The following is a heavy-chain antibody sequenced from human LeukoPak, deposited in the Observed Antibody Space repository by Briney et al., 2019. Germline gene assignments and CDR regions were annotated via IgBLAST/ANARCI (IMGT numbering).Heavy chain of an antibody. D-gene: IGHD2-15*01. CDR3: ARDVVGRGYCSGGTCFPDYYGMDV. CDR1: GYTFTGYY. Sequence: ASVKLSCKASGYTFTGYYMHWVRQAPGQGREWRGWINPNSGGTNYAQKLQGWVTMTRDTSISTAYMELSRLRSDDTAVYYCARDVVGRGYCSGGTCFPDYYGMDVWGQGTTVTVSS. V-gene: IGHV1-2*04. J-gene: IGHJ6*02. CDR2: INPNSGGT.